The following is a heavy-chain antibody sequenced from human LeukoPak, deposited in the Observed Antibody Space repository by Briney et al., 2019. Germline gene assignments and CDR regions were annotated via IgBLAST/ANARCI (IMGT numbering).Heavy chain of an antibody. J-gene: IGHJ6*02. V-gene: IGHV4-4*09. Sequence: SETLSLTCTVSGGSISSYYWSWIRQPPGKGLEWIGYIYTSGSTNYNPSLKSRVTISVDTSKNQFSLKLSSVTAADTAVYYCARAAPESSWYLPYYYYYGMDVWGQGTTVTVSS. D-gene: IGHD6-13*01. CDR3: ARAAPESSWYLPYYYYYGMDV. CDR1: GGSISSYY. CDR2: IYTSGST.